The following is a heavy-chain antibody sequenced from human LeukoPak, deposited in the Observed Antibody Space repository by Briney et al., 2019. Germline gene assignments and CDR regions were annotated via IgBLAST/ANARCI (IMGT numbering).Heavy chain of an antibody. CDR1: GYTFSSYH. D-gene: IGHD3-10*01. V-gene: IGHV7-4-1*02. CDR3: ARGWSSGRHRSRKELDY. CDR2: ISTNIGKP. Sequence: ASVTVSCRASGYTFSSYHLSWVRQAPGQGLEWMGWISTNIGKPTYAQGFTGRFVFSLDTSVSTTYLQISSLKAEDTAVYYCARGWSSGRHRSRKELDYWGQGTLISVSS. J-gene: IGHJ4*02.